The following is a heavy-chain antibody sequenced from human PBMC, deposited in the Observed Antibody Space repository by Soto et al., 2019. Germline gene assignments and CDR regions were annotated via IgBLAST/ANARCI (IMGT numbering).Heavy chain of an antibody. V-gene: IGHV3-23*01. CDR1: GFAFSNYA. CDR2: ISTSIDAT. J-gene: IGHJ4*02. Sequence: GGSLRLSCAASGFAFSNYAIHWVRQAPGKGLEWVSSISTSIDATYYADSVKGRFTISRDDSKNTLYLQMNSLRAEDSAVYYCAKDRTVAARNFDYWGQGTQVTVSS. CDR3: AKDRTVAARNFDY. D-gene: IGHD6-6*01.